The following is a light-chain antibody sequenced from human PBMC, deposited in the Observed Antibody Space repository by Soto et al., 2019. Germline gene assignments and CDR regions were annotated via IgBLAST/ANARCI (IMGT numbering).Light chain of an antibody. J-gene: IGLJ3*02. CDR1: NSDVGSYNY. CDR3: SSYASSNTWV. V-gene: IGLV2-14*01. CDR2: DVI. Sequence: QSALTQPASVSGSPGQSITISCTGTNSDVGSYNYVSWYQQHPGKAPKLIIYDVINRPSGVSDRFSGSKSGNTASLTISGLQAEDEADYYCSSYASSNTWVFGGGTQLTVL.